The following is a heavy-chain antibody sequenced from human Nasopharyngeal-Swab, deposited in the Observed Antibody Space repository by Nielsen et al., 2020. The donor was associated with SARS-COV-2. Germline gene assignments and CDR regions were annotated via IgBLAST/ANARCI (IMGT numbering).Heavy chain of an antibody. V-gene: IGHV4-34*01. Sequence: SETLSLTCAVYGGSFSGYYWSWIRQPPGKGLEWIGEINHSGSTNYNPSLKSRVTKSVDTSKNQFSLKLSSVTAADTAVYYCARRAARYYYGMDVWGQGTTVTVSS. CDR2: INHSGST. CDR1: GGSFSGYY. J-gene: IGHJ6*02. CDR3: ARRAARYYYGMDV. D-gene: IGHD6-6*01.